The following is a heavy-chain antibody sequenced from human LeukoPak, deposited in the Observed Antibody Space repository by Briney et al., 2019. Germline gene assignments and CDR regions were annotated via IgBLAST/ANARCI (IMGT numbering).Heavy chain of an antibody. CDR1: GGSISSGGYY. CDR3: ARDSDSGYDSGVYYYGMDV. D-gene: IGHD5-12*01. CDR2: IYYSGST. J-gene: IGHJ6*02. Sequence: SETLSLTCTVSGGSISSGGYYWSWIRQHPGKGLEWIGYIYYSGSTYYNPSLKSRVTISVDTSKNQFSLKLSSVTAADTAVYYCARDSDSGYDSGVYYYGMDVWGQGTTVTVSS. V-gene: IGHV4-31*03.